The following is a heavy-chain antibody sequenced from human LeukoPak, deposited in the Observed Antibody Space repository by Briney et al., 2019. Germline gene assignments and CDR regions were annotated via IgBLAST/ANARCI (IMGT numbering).Heavy chain of an antibody. D-gene: IGHD3-3*01. CDR1: GYTFTGYY. V-gene: IGHV1-2*02. CDR2: INPNSGGT. J-gene: IGHJ4*02. CDR3: ARDPSEQYYDFWSGYDY. Sequence: GASVKVSCKASGYTFTGYYMHWVRQAPGQGLEWMGWINPNSGGTNYAQKFQGRVTMTRDTSISTAYMELSRLRSDDTAVYYCARDPSEQYYDFWSGYDYWGQGTLVTVSS.